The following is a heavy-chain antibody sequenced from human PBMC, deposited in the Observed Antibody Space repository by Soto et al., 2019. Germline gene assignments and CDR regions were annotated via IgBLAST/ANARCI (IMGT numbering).Heavy chain of an antibody. D-gene: IGHD3-3*01. V-gene: IGHV1-18*01. J-gene: IGHJ6*02. CDR1: GYTFTSYG. Sequence: ASVTVSCKASGYTFTSYGISWVRQAPGQGLEWMGWISAYNGNTNYAQKLQGRVTMTTDTSTSTAYMELRSLRSDDTAVYYCARVGNDFWSGYGMDVWGQGTTVTVSS. CDR2: ISAYNGNT. CDR3: ARVGNDFWSGYGMDV.